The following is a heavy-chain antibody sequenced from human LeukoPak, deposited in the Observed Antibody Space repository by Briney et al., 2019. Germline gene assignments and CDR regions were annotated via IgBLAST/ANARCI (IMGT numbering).Heavy chain of an antibody. Sequence: PSETLSLTCTVSGGSINSASWTWIRQPPGKELEWMGFTSYTGSTSYNPSLGSRVTMAVDTSSNQFSLDLSSVTAADTAVYYCATYDMMTGYSDSWGQGTLVTVSS. CDR2: TSYTGST. J-gene: IGHJ1*01. CDR1: GGSINSAS. V-gene: IGHV4-59*01. D-gene: IGHD3-9*01. CDR3: ATYDMMTGYSDS.